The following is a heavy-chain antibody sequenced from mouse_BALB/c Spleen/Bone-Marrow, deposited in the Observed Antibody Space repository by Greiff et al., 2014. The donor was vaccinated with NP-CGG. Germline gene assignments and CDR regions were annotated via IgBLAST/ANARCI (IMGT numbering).Heavy chain of an antibody. CDR3: ARSGSSSGYFDY. Sequence: VQLKESGGGLVQPGGSRKLSCAASGFTFSSLAMHWVRQAPEKGLEWVAYISSGSSTIYYADTVMGRFTISRDNPKNTLFLQMTSLRSEDTAMYYCARSGSSSGYFDYWGQGTTLTVSS. D-gene: IGHD1-1*01. J-gene: IGHJ2*01. CDR2: ISSGSSTI. CDR1: GFTFSSLA. V-gene: IGHV5-17*02.